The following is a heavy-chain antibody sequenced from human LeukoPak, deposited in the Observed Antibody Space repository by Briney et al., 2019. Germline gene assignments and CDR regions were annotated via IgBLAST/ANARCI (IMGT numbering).Heavy chain of an antibody. CDR3: AGLGVVVSGAHDAFDI. V-gene: IGHV3-7*01. J-gene: IGHJ3*02. CDR1: GFTFNNYA. D-gene: IGHD2-2*01. Sequence: GGSLRLSCAASGFTFNNYAMSWVRQAPGKGLEWVANINQDGSERNYVDSVKGRFTISRDNAKNSLYLQMNSLRAEDTALYYCAGLGVVVSGAHDAFDIWGQGTMVTVSS. CDR2: INQDGSER.